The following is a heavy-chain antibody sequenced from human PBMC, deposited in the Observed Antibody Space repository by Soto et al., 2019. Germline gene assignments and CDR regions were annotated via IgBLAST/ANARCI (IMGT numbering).Heavy chain of an antibody. V-gene: IGHV1-2*02. CDR3: ARDGGRSSSSWWFDP. D-gene: IGHD6-6*01. J-gene: IGHJ5*02. CDR1: GYTFTGYY. CDR2: INPNSGGT. Sequence: ASVKVSCKASGYTFTGYYMHWVRQAPGQGLEWMGWINPNSGGTNYAQKFQGRVTMTRDMSISTAYMELSRLRSDDTAVYYCARDGGRSSSSWWFDPWGQGTLVTVSS.